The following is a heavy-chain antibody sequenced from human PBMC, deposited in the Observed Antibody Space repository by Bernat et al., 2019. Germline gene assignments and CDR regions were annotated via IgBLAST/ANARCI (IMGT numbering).Heavy chain of an antibody. CDR3: TTRIVVVVAEGFDY. J-gene: IGHJ4*02. D-gene: IGHD2-15*01. CDR1: GFTFSNAW. Sequence: EVQLVESGGGLVKPGGSLRLSCAASGFTFSNAWMSWVRQAPGKGLEWVGRIKSKTDGGTTDYAAPVKGRFTISRDDSKNTLYLQMNSLKTEDTAVYYCTTRIVVVVAEGFDYWGQGTLSPSPQ. CDR2: IKSKTDGGTT. V-gene: IGHV3-15*01.